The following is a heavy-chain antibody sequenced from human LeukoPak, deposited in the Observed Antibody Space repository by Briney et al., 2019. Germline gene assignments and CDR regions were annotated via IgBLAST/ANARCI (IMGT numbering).Heavy chain of an antibody. Sequence: ASVKVSCKASGYTFTSYGMHWVRQAPGQRLEWMGWINAGNGNTKYSQKFQGRVTITRDTSASTAYMELSSLRSEDTAVYYCARGPLLRYFDWLLSILDYWGQGTLVTVSS. CDR1: GYTFTSYG. J-gene: IGHJ4*02. CDR2: INAGNGNT. CDR3: ARGPLLRYFDWLLSILDY. D-gene: IGHD3-9*01. V-gene: IGHV1-3*01.